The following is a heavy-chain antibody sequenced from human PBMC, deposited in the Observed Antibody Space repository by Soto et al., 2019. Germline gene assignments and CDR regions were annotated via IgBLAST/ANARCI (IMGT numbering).Heavy chain of an antibody. CDR2: IGPYNGNT. CDR1: GYKFTTYA. V-gene: IGHV1-18*01. D-gene: IGHD2-2*02. Sequence: ASVKVSCKASGYKFTTYAIGWVRQAPGQGXEWMGWIGPYNGNTNYAREFQGRVTITTDTFTTTAYMDLRSLRSDDTAVYYCARVACSSSSCYKISVHYGMDVWGQGTTVTVSS. J-gene: IGHJ6*02. CDR3: ARVACSSSSCYKISVHYGMDV.